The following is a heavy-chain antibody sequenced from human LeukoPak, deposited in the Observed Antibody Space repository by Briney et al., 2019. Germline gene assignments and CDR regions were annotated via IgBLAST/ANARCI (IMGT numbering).Heavy chain of an antibody. V-gene: IGHV3-7*01. CDR3: ARAAPVDCSSTSCALFDS. CDR1: GFSLSNFW. D-gene: IGHD2-2*01. J-gene: IGHJ5*01. CDR2: IVQDGNRK. Sequence: QPGGSLRRSCAVSGFSLSNFWMSWVRQAPGKGLEWVANIVQDGNRKYHVDSVKGRFTISRDNAKNLLYLQMNSLRAEDTAVYYCARAAPVDCSSTSCALFDSWGQGTLVTVSS.